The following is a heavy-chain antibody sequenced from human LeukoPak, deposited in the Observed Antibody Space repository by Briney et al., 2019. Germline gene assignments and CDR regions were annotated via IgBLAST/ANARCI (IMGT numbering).Heavy chain of an antibody. CDR3: ARVDSGSYFRY. D-gene: IGHD1-26*01. Sequence: SETLSLTCTVSGASISSSNYYWGWIRQPPGKGLEWIGSIYYSGGTYYNLSLKSRVTISVDTSKNQFSLKLSSVTAADTAVYYCARVDSGSYFRYWGQGTLVTVSS. CDR1: GASISSSNYY. V-gene: IGHV4-39*07. J-gene: IGHJ4*02. CDR2: IYYSGGT.